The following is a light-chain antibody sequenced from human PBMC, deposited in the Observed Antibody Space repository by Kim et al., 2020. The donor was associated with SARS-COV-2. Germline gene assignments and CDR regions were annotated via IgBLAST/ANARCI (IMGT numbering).Light chain of an antibody. CDR1: QTVNANY. J-gene: IGKJ5*01. CDR2: GAS. Sequence: SPGASATLSCRASQTVNANYVALYQQRPGQTPRLLITGASTRATGIPDRFSGGGSGTDFTLTINRLEPEDFAVYFCQQSGTSPPTFGQGTRLEIK. CDR3: QQSGTSPPT. V-gene: IGKV3-20*01.